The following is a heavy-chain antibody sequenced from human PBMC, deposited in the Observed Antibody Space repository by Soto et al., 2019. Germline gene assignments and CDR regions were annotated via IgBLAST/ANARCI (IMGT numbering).Heavy chain of an antibody. J-gene: IGHJ4*02. D-gene: IGHD4-17*01. V-gene: IGHV4-34*01. CDR1: GGSFSGYY. CDR2: INHSGST. Sequence: SETLSLTCAVYGGSFSGYYWSWIRQPPGKGLEWIGEINHSGSTNYNPSLKSRVTISVDTSKTQFSLKLSSVTTADTAVYYCGAQYYGAKGYYFETWGQGTLVTVSS. CDR3: GAQYYGAKGYYFET.